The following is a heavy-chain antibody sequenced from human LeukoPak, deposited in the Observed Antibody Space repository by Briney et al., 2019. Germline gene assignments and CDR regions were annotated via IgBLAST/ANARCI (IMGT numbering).Heavy chain of an antibody. CDR2: IYHSGIT. V-gene: IGHV4-38-2*02. Sequence: SETLSLTCTVSGYPISSGYYWGWIRQSPGKGLEWIGSIYHSGITYHIPSLKSRVTLSIDTSKNQFSLKLSSVTAADTAVYYCARGPPQWLARSYYYYMDVWGKGTTVTVSS. J-gene: IGHJ6*03. D-gene: IGHD6-19*01. CDR3: ARGPPQWLARSYYYYMDV. CDR1: GYPISSGYY.